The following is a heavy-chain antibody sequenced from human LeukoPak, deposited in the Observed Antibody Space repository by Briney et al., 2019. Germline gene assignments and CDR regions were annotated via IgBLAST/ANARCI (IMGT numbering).Heavy chain of an antibody. CDR1: GFTFSDYY. Sequence: KTGGSLRLSCAAPGFTFSDYYMSWIRQAPGKGLEWVSYISSSGSTIYYADSVKGRFTISRDNAKNSLYLQMNSLRAEDTAVYYCARDSPNEGILWWSIDYWGQGTLVTVSS. CDR2: ISSSGSTI. CDR3: ARDSPNEGILWWSIDY. J-gene: IGHJ4*02. V-gene: IGHV3-11*04. D-gene: IGHD2-21*01.